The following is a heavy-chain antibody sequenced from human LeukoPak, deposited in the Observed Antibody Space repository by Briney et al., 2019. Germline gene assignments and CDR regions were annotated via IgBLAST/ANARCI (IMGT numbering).Heavy chain of an antibody. CDR2: IYPGDSDT. J-gene: IGHJ4*02. V-gene: IGHV5-51*01. D-gene: IGHD3-16*01. CDR1: RYSFITYW. CDR3: ARHFRVMADFDY. Sequence: GESLRISCKGFRYSFITYWIAWVRPMPGKGLEWMGSIYPGDSDTRYSPSFQGQVTISADKSITTAYLQWTSLTASDTATYYCARHFRVMADFDYWGQGALVIVSS.